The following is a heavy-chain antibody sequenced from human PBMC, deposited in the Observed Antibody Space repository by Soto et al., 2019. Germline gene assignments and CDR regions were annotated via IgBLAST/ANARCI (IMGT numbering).Heavy chain of an antibody. V-gene: IGHV2-5*02. CDR2: IFRDDVK. J-gene: IGHJ4*02. CDR1: GFSLSTSGGA. CDR3: ARLLYGSGSYQFDY. D-gene: IGHD3-10*01. Sequence: QITLKESGPTLGKPTQTLTVTCTFSGFSLSTSGGAVGWVRQPPEKALGWLALIFRDDVKRYSPSLKGRLTITRDTSKNHVVLTMANMDPVDTATYYCARLLYGSGSYQFDYWGQGTLVTVSS.